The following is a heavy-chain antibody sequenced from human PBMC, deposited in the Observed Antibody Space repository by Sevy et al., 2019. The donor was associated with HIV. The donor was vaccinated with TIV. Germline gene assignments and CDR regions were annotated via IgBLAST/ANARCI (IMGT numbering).Heavy chain of an antibody. V-gene: IGHV3-9*03. D-gene: IGHD2-15*01. CDR2: LSWNSATI. CDR3: AKGAGSSLLSAIAY. Sequence: GGSLRLSCAASGFTFDDYGMHWVRRAPGKGLEWVSGLSWNSATIVYADSAKGRFTISRDNARNSLYLQMNSLRVEDMAFYYCAKGAGSSLLSAIAYWGQGTLVTVSS. J-gene: IGHJ4*02. CDR1: GFTFDDYG.